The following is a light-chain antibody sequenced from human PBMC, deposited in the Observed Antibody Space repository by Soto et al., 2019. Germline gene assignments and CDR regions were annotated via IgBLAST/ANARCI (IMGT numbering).Light chain of an antibody. CDR2: GAS. J-gene: IGKJ1*01. V-gene: IGKV3-20*01. Sequence: EIVLTQSPGTLSLSPGERATLSCRASQSVSSSYLAWYQQKPGQAPRLLIYGASSRATGIPDTFSGSGSGTDFTLTISRLEPEALAVYYCQPYGSSPRTFGQGTKVEIK. CDR3: QPYGSSPRT. CDR1: QSVSSSY.